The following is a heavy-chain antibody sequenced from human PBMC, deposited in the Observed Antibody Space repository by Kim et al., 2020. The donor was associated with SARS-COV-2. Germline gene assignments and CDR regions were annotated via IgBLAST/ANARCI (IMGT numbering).Heavy chain of an antibody. D-gene: IGHD1-26*01. CDR2: ISAYNGNT. CDR1: GYTFTSYG. J-gene: IGHJ6*02. Sequence: ASVKVSCKASGYTFTSYGISWVRQAPGQGLEWMGWISAYNGNTNYAQKLQGRVTMTTDTSTSTAYMELRSLRSDDTAVYYCARDQPRGVGATTTYYYYGMDVWGQGTTVTVSS. CDR3: ARDQPRGVGATTTYYYYGMDV. V-gene: IGHV1-18*01.